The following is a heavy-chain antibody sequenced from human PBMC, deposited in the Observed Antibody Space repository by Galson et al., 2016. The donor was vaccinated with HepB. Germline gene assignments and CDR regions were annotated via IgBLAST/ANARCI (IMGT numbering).Heavy chain of an antibody. V-gene: IGHV4-59*01. CDR3: ARSSAGLQYYYDIRGYSSHPLDY. D-gene: IGHD3-22*01. CDR1: GGSISSYF. J-gene: IGHJ4*02. Sequence: SETLSLTCTLSGGSISSYFWGWIRQTPGKGLEWIGYIYHSGSAYYNPTLKGRVTISVDTSKNQFSLKLRSVTAADTAVYYCARSSAGLQYYYDIRGYSSHPLDYWGQGTLVTVSS. CDR2: IYHSGSA.